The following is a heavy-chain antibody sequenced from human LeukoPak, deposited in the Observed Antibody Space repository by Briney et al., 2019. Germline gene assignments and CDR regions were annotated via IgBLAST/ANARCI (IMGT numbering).Heavy chain of an antibody. Sequence: GGPLRLSWAASGFTFISYWRSWVRQAPGKGLEWVANIKQEGTEKYYVDSVKGRFTISRDNAKDSLYLQMNSLRAEDTAVYYCARYGAVAGEFDYWGQGTLVTVSS. CDR1: GFTFISYW. CDR3: ARYGAVAGEFDY. CDR2: IKQEGTEK. V-gene: IGHV3-7*01. D-gene: IGHD6-19*01. J-gene: IGHJ4*02.